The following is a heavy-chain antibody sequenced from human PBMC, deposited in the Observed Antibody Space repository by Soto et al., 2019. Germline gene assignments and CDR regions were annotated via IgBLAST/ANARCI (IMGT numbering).Heavy chain of an antibody. D-gene: IGHD2-2*01. CDR3: ARRTRLGYCSSTSCYGGFDY. CDR2: IYYSGST. V-gene: IGHV4-59*08. J-gene: IGHJ4*02. CDR1: GGSISSYY. Sequence: KQSQTLSLTCTVSGGSISSYYWSWIRQPPGKGLEWIGYIYYSGSTNYNPSLKSRVTISVDTSKNQFSLKLSSVTAADTAVYYCARRTRLGYCSSTSCYGGFDYWGQGTLVTVSS.